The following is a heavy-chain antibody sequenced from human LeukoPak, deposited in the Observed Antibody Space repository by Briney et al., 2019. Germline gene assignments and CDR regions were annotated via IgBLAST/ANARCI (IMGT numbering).Heavy chain of an antibody. CDR2: IKQAGREK. J-gene: IGHJ4*02. CDR3: ARARGFFDY. D-gene: IGHD3-10*01. Sequence: GGALRLSCAASAFTFSSYWMSWVRQAPGKGVEWGANIKQAGREKYYVDSVKGRLAISRDNDENSLYLKTNSLRAEDTAVYYCARARGFFDYWGQGTLVTVTS. V-gene: IGHV3-7*01. CDR1: AFTFSSYW.